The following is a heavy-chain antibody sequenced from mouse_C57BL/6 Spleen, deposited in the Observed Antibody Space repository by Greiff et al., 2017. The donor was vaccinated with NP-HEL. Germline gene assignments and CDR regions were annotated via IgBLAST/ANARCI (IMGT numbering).Heavy chain of an antibody. CDR3: AREPYAPFDY. D-gene: IGHD2-12*01. Sequence: EVNLVESGGGLVKPGGSLKLSCAASGFTFSSYAMSWVRQTPEKRLEWVATISDGGSYTYYPDNVKGRFTISRDNAKNNLYLQMSHLKSEDTAMYYCAREPYAPFDYWGQGTTLTVSS. CDR1: GFTFSSYA. V-gene: IGHV5-4*01. J-gene: IGHJ2*01. CDR2: ISDGGSYT.